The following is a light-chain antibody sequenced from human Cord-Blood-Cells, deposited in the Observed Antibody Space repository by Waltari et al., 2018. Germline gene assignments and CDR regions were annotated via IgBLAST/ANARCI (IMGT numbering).Light chain of an antibody. Sequence: IVMSQSPATLSVSPGARATLSCRASQSVSSNLAWYQQKPGQAPRLLIYGASTRATGIPASFSGSGSGTEFTLTISSLQSEYFAVYYCQQYNNWPPYPFGQGTKLEIK. CDR3: QQYNNWPPYP. CDR1: QSVSSN. J-gene: IGKJ2*01. V-gene: IGKV3-15*01. CDR2: GAS.